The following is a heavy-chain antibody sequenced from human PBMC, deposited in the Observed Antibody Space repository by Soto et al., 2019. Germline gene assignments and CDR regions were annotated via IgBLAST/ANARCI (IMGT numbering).Heavy chain of an antibody. J-gene: IGHJ4*02. V-gene: IGHV1-46*01. CDR2: INPSGGNT. Sequence: ASVKVSCKASGYTFTDYYMHWVRQAPGQGLEWMGIINPSGGNTKYAQKFQGRFTVSRDNAKNSLYLQMNSLRAEDTAVYYCARPTYYYDSSGPPAYWGQGTLVTVSS. CDR3: ARPTYYYDSSGPPAY. D-gene: IGHD3-22*01. CDR1: GYTFTDYY.